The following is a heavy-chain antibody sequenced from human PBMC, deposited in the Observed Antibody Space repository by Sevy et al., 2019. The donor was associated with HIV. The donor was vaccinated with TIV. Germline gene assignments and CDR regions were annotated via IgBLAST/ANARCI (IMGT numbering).Heavy chain of an antibody. D-gene: IGHD6-13*01. CDR2: IKQDGSVK. Sequence: GGSLRLSCVASGFTLNSYWTSWVRQAPGKGLEWVANIKQDGSVKYYVHSVKGRFTISRDNARNLLYLQMNSLRVEDTALYYCVRAIAADGSFWGQGTLVTVSS. CDR3: VRAIAADGSF. V-gene: IGHV3-7*01. J-gene: IGHJ4*02. CDR1: GFTLNSYW.